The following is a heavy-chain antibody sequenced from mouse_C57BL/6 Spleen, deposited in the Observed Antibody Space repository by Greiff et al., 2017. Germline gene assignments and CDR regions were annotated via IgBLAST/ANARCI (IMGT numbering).Heavy chain of an antibody. CDR2: IYPGDGDT. CDR1: GYAFSSYW. J-gene: IGHJ2*01. V-gene: IGHV1-80*01. D-gene: IGHD2-4*01. Sequence: VQLQQSGAELVKPGASVKISCKASGYAFSSYWMNWVKQRPGKGLEWIGQIYPGDGDTNYNVKFKGKATLTADKSSCTAYMQLSSLTSEDSAVYFCARGDDYDYFDYWGQGTTLTVSS. CDR3: ARGDDYDYFDY.